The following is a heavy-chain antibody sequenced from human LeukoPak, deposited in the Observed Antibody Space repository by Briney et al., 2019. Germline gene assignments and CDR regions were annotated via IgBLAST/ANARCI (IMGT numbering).Heavy chain of an antibody. D-gene: IGHD5/OR15-5a*01. CDR3: ARGKVYYYYDY. Sequence: GGSLRLSCAVSGFNVRSNYMTWVCQAPGKGLEWVSVLHSGGDTYYADSVRGRFTISRDNSENMLFLRMNGLRADDSAIYYCARGKVYYYYDYWGQGTLVTVSS. V-gene: IGHV3-53*01. J-gene: IGHJ4*02. CDR1: GFNVRSNY. CDR2: LHSGGDT.